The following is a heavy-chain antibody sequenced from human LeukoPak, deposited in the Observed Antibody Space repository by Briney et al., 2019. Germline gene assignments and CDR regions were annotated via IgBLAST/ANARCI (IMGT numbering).Heavy chain of an antibody. CDR2: IYYSGST. CDR1: GGYIRSYY. J-gene: IGHJ2*01. D-gene: IGHD6-13*01. CDR3: ARVYYSSSYDYWYFDL. Sequence: SETLSLTCTVSGGYIRSYYWSWIRQPPGKGLEWIGYIYYSGSTNYNPSLKSRVTISVDTSKKQLSLKLSSVTAADTAVYYCARVYYSSSYDYWYFDLWGRGTLVTVSS. V-gene: IGHV4-59*01.